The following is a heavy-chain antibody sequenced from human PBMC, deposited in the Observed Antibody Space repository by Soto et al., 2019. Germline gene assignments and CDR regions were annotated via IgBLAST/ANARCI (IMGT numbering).Heavy chain of an antibody. Sequence: QLQLQESGPGLVKPSETLSLTCTVSGGSISSSSYYWGWIRQPPGKGLEWIGSIYYSGSTYYNPSLKSRVTISVDTSKNQFSLKLSSVTAADTAVYYCVPYYYDSSGYFDYWGQGTLVTVSS. CDR3: VPYYYDSSGYFDY. D-gene: IGHD3-22*01. J-gene: IGHJ4*02. CDR2: IYYSGST. V-gene: IGHV4-39*01. CDR1: GGSISSSSYY.